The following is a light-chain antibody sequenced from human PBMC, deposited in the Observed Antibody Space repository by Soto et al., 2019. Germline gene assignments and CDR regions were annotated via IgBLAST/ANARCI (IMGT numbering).Light chain of an antibody. CDR3: QQRSSWIT. J-gene: IGKJ5*01. V-gene: IGKV3-11*01. CDR1: QSVSTY. CDR2: DAS. Sequence: EVVLTPSPATLSLSPGERATLSCRASQSVSTYLAWYQQTPGQAPKLLIYDASNRAAGIPARFSGSGSATDFTLTISSLEHEDIAVYYCQQRSSWITFGQGTRLEIK.